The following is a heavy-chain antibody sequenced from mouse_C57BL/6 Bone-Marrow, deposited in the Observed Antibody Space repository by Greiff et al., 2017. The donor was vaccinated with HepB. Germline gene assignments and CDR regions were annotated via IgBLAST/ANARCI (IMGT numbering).Heavy chain of an antibody. CDR3: ARNRGWLPSYFDY. V-gene: IGHV3-6*01. CDR1: GYSITSGYY. CDR2: ISYDGSN. J-gene: IGHJ2*01. Sequence: ESGPGLVKPSQSLSFTCSVTGYSITSGYYWTWIRQFPGNQLECMGYISYDGSNKYNPSLKNRISITRDTSKNTFFLTLNSVTTEDTATYYCARNRGWLPSYFDYWGQGTTLTVST. D-gene: IGHD2-3*01.